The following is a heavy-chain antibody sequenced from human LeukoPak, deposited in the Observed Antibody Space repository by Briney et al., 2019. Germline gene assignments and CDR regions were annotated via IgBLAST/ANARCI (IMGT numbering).Heavy chain of an antibody. V-gene: IGHV4-34*01. CDR3: ARGPRITMVRGVYWFDP. J-gene: IGHJ5*02. D-gene: IGHD3-10*01. CDR2: INHSGSA. CDR1: GGSFSGYY. Sequence: PSETLSLTCAVYGGSFSGYYWSWIRQPPGQRLEWIGEINHSGSAKYNPSLKSRVTISVDTSKNQFSLKLSSATAADTAVYYCARGPRITMVRGVYWFDPWGQGTLVTVSS.